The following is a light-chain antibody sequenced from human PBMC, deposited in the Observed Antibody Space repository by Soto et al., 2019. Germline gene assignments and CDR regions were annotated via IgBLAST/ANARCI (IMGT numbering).Light chain of an antibody. V-gene: IGLV4-60*03. CDR3: ETWDSNTRV. CDR1: SGHSSYI. Sequence: QPVLTQSSSASASLGSSVTLTCTLSSGHSSYIIAWHQQQPGKAPRYLMKLEGSGSYNKGSGVPDRFSGSSSGAARYLTISNRQSEDEADYYCETWDSNTRVFGGGTQLTVL. J-gene: IGLJ7*01. CDR2: LEGSGSY.